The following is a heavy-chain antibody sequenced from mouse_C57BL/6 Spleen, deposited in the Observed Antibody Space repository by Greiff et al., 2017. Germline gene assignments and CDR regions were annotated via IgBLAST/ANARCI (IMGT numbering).Heavy chain of an antibody. CDR3: TRNYYGSRGWCAY. Sequence: QVQLQQSGAELVRPGASVTLSCKASGYTFTDYEMHWVKQTPVHGLEWIGAIDPETGGTAYNQKFKGKAILTADKSSSTAYMELRSLTSEDSAVYYCTRNYYGSRGWCAYWGQGTLVTGSA. D-gene: IGHD1-1*01. CDR1: GYTFTDYE. V-gene: IGHV1-15*01. CDR2: IDPETGGT. J-gene: IGHJ3*01.